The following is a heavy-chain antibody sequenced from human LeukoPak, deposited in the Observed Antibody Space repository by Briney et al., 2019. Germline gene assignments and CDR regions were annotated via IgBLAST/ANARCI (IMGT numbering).Heavy chain of an antibody. V-gene: IGHV4-39*07. D-gene: IGHD3-10*01. CDR3: ARDPVGVPFGRYGSGSYYRLGMDV. J-gene: IGHJ6*02. CDR2: IYYSGST. CDR1: GGSISSSSYY. Sequence: SETLSLTCTVSGGSISSSSYYWGWIRQPPGKGLEWIGSIYYSGSTYYNPSLKSRVTISVDTSKNQFSLKLSSVTAADTAVYYCARDPVGVPFGRYGSGSYYRLGMDVWGQGTTVTVSS.